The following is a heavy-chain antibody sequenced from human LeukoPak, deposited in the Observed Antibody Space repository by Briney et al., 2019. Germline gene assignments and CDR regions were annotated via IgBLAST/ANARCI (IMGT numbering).Heavy chain of an antibody. CDR2: IYYSGST. CDR3: ARDLAAAGYNWFDP. Sequence: SETLSLTCTVSGGSISSYYWSWIRQPPGKGLEWIGYIYYSGSTNYNPSLKSRVTISVDTSKNQFSLKLSSVTAADTAVYYCARDLAAAGYNWFDPWGQGTLVTVSS. J-gene: IGHJ5*02. CDR1: GGSISSYY. D-gene: IGHD6-13*01. V-gene: IGHV4-59*12.